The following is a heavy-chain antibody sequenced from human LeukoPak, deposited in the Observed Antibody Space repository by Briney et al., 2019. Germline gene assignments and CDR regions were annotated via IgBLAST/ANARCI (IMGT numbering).Heavy chain of an antibody. CDR2: FDPEDGET. CDR1: GYTLTELS. CDR3: ATPKGYCTNGVCYTGGRWFDP. V-gene: IGHV1-24*01. J-gene: IGHJ5*02. Sequence: GASVKVSCKVSGYTLTELSMHWVREAPGKGLEWMGGFDPEDGETIYAQKFQGRVTMTEDTSTDTAYMELGSLRSEDTAVYYCATPKGYCTNGVCYTGGRWFDPWGQGTLVTVSS. D-gene: IGHD2-8*01.